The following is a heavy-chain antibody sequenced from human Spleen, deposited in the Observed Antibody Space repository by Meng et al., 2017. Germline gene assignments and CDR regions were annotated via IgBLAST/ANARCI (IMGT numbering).Heavy chain of an antibody. J-gene: IGHJ5*02. V-gene: IGHV3-21*01. CDR2: ISSSSSYI. CDR1: GFTFSSYS. D-gene: IGHD3-10*01. CDR3: AETKGKLLWFGAAKDRWFDP. Sequence: GESLKISCAASGFTFSSYSMNWVRQAPGKGLEWVSSISSSSSYIYYADSVKGRFTISRDNAKNSLYLQMNSLRAEDTAVYYCAETKGKLLWFGAAKDRWFDPWGQGTLVTLSS.